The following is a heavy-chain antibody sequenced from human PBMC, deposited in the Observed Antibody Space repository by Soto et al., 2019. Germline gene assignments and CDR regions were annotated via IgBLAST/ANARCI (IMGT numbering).Heavy chain of an antibody. D-gene: IGHD3-22*01. CDR3: ARVRLYYYDSSGCYFDY. J-gene: IGHJ4*02. V-gene: IGHV3-7*03. CDR2: IKQDGSEK. Sequence: EVQLVESGGGLVQPGGSLRLSCAASGFTFSSYWMSWVRQAPGKGLEWVANIKQDGSEKYYVDSVKGRFTISRDNAKNSLYLKMNSLRAEDTAVYYCARVRLYYYDSSGCYFDYWGQGTLVTVSS. CDR1: GFTFSSYW.